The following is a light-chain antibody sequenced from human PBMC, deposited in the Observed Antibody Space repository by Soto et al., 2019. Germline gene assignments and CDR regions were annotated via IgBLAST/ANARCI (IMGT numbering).Light chain of an antibody. CDR3: QQYNNWPPT. Sequence: EIVMTQSPATLSVSPGERATLSCRASQSVSSNLAWYQQKPGQAPRLLIYGASTRATGIPARFSGSGSGTNFPLTISSLQSEDFAVYYCQQYNNWPPTFGQGTKLEIK. J-gene: IGKJ2*01. V-gene: IGKV3-15*01. CDR1: QSVSSN. CDR2: GAS.